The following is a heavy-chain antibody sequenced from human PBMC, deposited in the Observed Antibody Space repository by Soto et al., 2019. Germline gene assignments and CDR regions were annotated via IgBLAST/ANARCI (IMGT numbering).Heavy chain of an antibody. CDR2: ISSSSTI. J-gene: IGHJ4*02. CDR1: GFTFSSYS. D-gene: IGHD6-19*01. V-gene: IGHV3-48*02. Sequence: GGSLRLSCAASGFTFSSYSMNWVRQAPGKGLEWVSYISSSSTICYADSVKGRFTISRDDAKNSLYLQMNSLRDEDTAVYYCARDLGSGWYWGQGTLVTVSS. CDR3: ARDLGSGWY.